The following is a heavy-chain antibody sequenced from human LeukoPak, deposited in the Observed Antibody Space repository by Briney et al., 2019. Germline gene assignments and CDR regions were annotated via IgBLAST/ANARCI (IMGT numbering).Heavy chain of an antibody. CDR3: ARTSSDWAHEIDY. V-gene: IGHV4-59*01. CDR1: GGSISSYY. D-gene: IGHD3-22*01. CDR2: IYYSGST. Sequence: SETLSLTCTVAGGSISSYYWSWIRQPPGKGLEWIVYIYYSGSTNYNPSLKSRVTISVDTSKKQSSLKLSSVTAADTAVYYCARTSSDWAHEIDYWGQGTLVTVSS. J-gene: IGHJ4*02.